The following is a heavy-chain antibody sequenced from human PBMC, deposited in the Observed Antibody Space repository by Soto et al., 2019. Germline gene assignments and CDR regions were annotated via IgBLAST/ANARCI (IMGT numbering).Heavy chain of an antibody. J-gene: IGHJ5*02. V-gene: IGHV3-74*03. CDR1: GFDFNNYW. CDR3: ARDQTTGDWFDA. Sequence: GGSLRLSCGASGFDFNNYWMHWVRQVPGKGLVWVSRINGDGSDTKYADSVKGRFTISRDDAKNTVYLQMNSLRAEDTAVYYCARDQTTGDWFDAWGQGTLVTVSS. CDR2: INGDGSDT. D-gene: IGHD4-17*01.